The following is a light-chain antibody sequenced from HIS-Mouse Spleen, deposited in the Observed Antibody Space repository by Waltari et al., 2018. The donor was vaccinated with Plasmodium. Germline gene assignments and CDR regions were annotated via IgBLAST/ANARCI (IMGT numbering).Light chain of an antibody. CDR2: AAS. Sequence: DIQMTQSPSSLSASVGDRVTITCRASQNISSYLIWSQQNPGKAPKLLIYAASSLQSGVPSRCSGGGAGTDFTLTIISLQPADVAAYYCQQSYSTLYTFGQGTKLEIK. V-gene: IGKV1-39*01. J-gene: IGKJ2*01. CDR3: QQSYSTLYT. CDR1: QNISSY.